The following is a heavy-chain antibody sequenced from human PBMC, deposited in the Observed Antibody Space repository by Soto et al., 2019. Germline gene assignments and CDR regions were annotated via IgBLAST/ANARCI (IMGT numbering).Heavy chain of an antibody. Sequence: GGSLRLSCAASGFTFTSYAMTWARQAPGKALECVSYISSSGSTIYYADPVTGRFTISRDNATNSLYLQMHSLRAEETAVNYCARDWELLVVGAFDIWGQGTMVTVS. J-gene: IGHJ3*02. CDR3: ARDWELLVVGAFDI. CDR2: ISSSGSTI. V-gene: IGHV3-48*03. D-gene: IGHD1-26*01. CDR1: GFTFTSYA.